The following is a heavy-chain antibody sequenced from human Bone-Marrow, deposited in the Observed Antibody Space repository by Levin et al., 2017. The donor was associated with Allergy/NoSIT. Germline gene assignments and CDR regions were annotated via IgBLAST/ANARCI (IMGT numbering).Heavy chain of an antibody. CDR2: VMPIFDIT. J-gene: IGHJ4*02. D-gene: IGHD3-16*01. V-gene: IGHV1-69*04. CDR1: GGTFSGSG. CDR3: ARDDGGIDY. Sequence: KISCKASGGTFSGSGISWVRQAPGQGLEWVGRVMPIFDITNYAQNLQGRVTITADKSTTTVSMELSSLRSEDTAMYYCARDDGGIDYWGQGTLVTVSS.